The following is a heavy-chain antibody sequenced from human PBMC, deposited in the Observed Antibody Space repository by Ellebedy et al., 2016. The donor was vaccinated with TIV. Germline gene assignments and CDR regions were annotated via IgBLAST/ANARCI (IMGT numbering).Heavy chain of an antibody. V-gene: IGHV3-21*01. D-gene: IGHD3-10*01. CDR3: ARILAEGFGEFGGFDP. CDR1: GFTFSSYS. J-gene: IGHJ5*02. Sequence: GESLKISCAASGFTFSSYSMNWVRQAPGKGLEWVSSISSSSSYIYYADSVKGRFTISRDNAKNSLYLQMNSLRAEDTAVYYCARILAEGFGEFGGFDPWGQGTLVTVSS. CDR2: ISSSSSYI.